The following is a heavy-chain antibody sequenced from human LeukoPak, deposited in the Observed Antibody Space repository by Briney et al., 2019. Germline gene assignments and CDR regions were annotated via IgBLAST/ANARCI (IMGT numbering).Heavy chain of an antibody. Sequence: SVKVSCKASGGTFSSYAISWVRQAPGRGLEWMGRIIPILGIANYAQKFQGRVTITADKSTSTAYMELSSMRSEDTAVYYCARARGGSDSSGYYSDHWGQGTLVTVSS. CDR1: GGTFSSYA. CDR3: ARARGGSDSSGYYSDH. J-gene: IGHJ4*02. D-gene: IGHD3-22*01. V-gene: IGHV1-69*04. CDR2: IIPILGIA.